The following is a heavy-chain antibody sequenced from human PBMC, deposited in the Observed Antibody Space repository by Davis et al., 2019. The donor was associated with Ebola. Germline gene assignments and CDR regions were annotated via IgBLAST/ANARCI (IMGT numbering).Heavy chain of an antibody. V-gene: IGHV1-18*01. CDR1: GYTFSSYG. CDR2: ISAYNGNT. D-gene: IGHD2-2*01. CDR3: ARGTSGSFDY. Sequence: ASVKVSCKASGYTFSSYGISWVRQAPGQGLEWMGWISAYNGNTNYAQKFQGRVTMTTDTSTNTAYMELRNLRSDDTGVYYCARGTSGSFDYWGQGTLVTVSS. J-gene: IGHJ4*02.